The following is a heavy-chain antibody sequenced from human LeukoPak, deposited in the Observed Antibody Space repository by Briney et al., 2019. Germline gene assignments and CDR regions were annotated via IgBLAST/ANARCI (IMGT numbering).Heavy chain of an antibody. CDR2: VYYSGST. J-gene: IGHJ4*02. Sequence: TSETLSLTCTVSGGSIGNNYWSWIRQPPGKGLEWIGYVYYSGSTNYNPSLKTRVTISVDTSKNQFSLKLSSVTAADTAVYYCARYFCSGTCYYFDYWGQGTLVTVSS. D-gene: IGHD2-2*01. V-gene: IGHV4-59*01. CDR3: ARYFCSGTCYYFDY. CDR1: GGSIGNNY.